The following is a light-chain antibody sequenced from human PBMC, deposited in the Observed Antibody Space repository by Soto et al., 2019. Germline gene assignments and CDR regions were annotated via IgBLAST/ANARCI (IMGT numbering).Light chain of an antibody. V-gene: IGKV1-5*01. CDR3: QHHNSYSQT. J-gene: IGKJ1*01. Sequence: DIQMTQSPYSLSASRGDRVTSTCRASQSIRYYLAWYQQRPGKAPKLLIYGASSLQSGVPSRFSGSGSGPEFTLTISSLQPDDFATYFCQHHNSYSQTFGQGTKVELK. CDR2: GAS. CDR1: QSIRYY.